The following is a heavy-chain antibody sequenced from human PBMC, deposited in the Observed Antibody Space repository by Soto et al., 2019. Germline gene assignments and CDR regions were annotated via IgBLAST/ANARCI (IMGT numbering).Heavy chain of an antibody. Sequence: PSETLSLTCTVSGGSFSSGGYYWSWIRQHPGKGLEWIGYIYYSGSTYYNPSLKSRVTISVDTSKNQFSLKLTSVTAADTAVYYCARDKITGLFDYWGQGTPVAVS. D-gene: IGHD2-8*02. CDR2: IYYSGST. J-gene: IGHJ4*02. CDR3: ARDKITGLFDY. V-gene: IGHV4-31*03. CDR1: GGSFSSGGYY.